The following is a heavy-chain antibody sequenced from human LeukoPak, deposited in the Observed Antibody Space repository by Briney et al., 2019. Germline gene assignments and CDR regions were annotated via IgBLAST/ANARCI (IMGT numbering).Heavy chain of an antibody. J-gene: IGHJ5*02. CDR1: GGSISSYY. CDR3: ARDSWAFYGDYTNWFDP. D-gene: IGHD4-17*01. Sequence: SETLSLTCTVSGGSISSYYWSWIRQPAGKGLEWIGRIYTSGGTNYNPSLKSRVTMSVDTSKNQFSLKLSSVTAADTAVYYCARDSWAFYGDYTNWFDPWGQGTLVTVSS. V-gene: IGHV4-4*07. CDR2: IYTSGGT.